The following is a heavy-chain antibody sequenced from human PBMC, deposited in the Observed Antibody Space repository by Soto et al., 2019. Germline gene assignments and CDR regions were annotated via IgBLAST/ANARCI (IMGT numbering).Heavy chain of an antibody. D-gene: IGHD5-18*01. CDR2: ISAYNGDT. V-gene: IGHV1-18*01. J-gene: IGHJ3*02. Sequence: GQLVQSGAEVKRPGASVKVSCRASGYTFTSYGISWGRQAPGQGLEWMGWISAYNGDTKLSQKFEARVSMTTDTSTNTAYMELRSLRADDTDDYYCARDSCTNKARGTWAFDIWGQGTMVTVSS. CDR3: ARDSCTNKARGTWAFDI. CDR1: GYTFTSYG.